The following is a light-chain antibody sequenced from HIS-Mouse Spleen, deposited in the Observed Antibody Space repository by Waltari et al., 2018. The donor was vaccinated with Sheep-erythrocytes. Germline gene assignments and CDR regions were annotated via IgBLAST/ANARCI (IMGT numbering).Light chain of an antibody. CDR3: CSDAGSYNHV. V-gene: IGLV2-11*01. J-gene: IGLJ1*01. CDR1: TSDVGGYNY. CDR2: DVS. Sequence: SALTQPRSESGSPGQSVTIYCTGTTSDVGGYNYVSWYQQHPGKAPQLMTYDVSKRPSGVPDRFSGSKSSNTASLTISVLQAEDGADYYCCSDAGSYNHVFATGTKVTVL.